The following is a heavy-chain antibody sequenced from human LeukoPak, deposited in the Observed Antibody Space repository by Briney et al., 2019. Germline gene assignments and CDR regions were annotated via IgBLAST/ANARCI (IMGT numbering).Heavy chain of an antibody. CDR3: ARDLPNDLGAPGMEV. CDR2: IYSSGST. V-gene: IGHV4-61*03. CDR1: GGSVTIGMSY. D-gene: IGHD1-1*01. J-gene: IGHJ6*02. Sequence: SETLSLTCIVSGGSVTIGMSYWSWIRQPPWKGLEWIGYIYSSGSTNYNPSLKSRVTISVDASKHHFSLKLSSVTAEDTAVYYCARDLPNDLGAPGMEVWGQGTTVTVSS.